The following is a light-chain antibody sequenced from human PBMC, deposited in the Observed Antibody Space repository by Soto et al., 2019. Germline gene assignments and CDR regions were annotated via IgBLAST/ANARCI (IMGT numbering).Light chain of an antibody. CDR2: GAS. CDR3: QQYGSSPFT. Sequence: EIVLTQSPGTLSLSPGERATLSCRASQSVSSSFLAWYQQKPGQAPRLLIYGASSRATGIPDRFSGSGSGTDFTLTISRLEPEDFAVYYCQQYGSSPFTFGHGTKVDFK. J-gene: IGKJ3*01. V-gene: IGKV3-20*01. CDR1: QSVSSSF.